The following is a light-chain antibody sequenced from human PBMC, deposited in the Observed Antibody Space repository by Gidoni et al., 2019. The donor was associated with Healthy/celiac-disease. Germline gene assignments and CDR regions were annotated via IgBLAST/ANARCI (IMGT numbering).Light chain of an antibody. CDR2: WAS. V-gene: IGKV4-1*01. Sequence: IVMTQSPDSLAVSLGERATINCKSSQSVLYSSNNKNYLAWYQQKPGQPPKLLIHWASTRESGVPDRFSGSGSGTDFTLTISSLQAEDVAVYYCHQYYTTPWTFGQVTKVEIK. CDR3: HQYYTTPWT. J-gene: IGKJ1*01. CDR1: QSVLYSSNNKNY.